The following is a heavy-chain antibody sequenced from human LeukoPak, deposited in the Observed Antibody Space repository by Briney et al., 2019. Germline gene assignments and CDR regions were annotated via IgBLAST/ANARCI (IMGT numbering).Heavy chain of an antibody. CDR1: GYTLTELS. V-gene: IGHV1-24*01. J-gene: IGHJ5*02. CDR2: FDPEDGET. CDR3: ARDNSGSYYMAWFDP. D-gene: IGHD1-26*01. Sequence: GASVKVSCKVSGYTLTELSMHWVRQAPGKGLEWMGGFDPEDGETIYAQKFQGRVTMTEDTSTDTAYMELSSLRSEDTAVYYCARDNSGSYYMAWFDPWGQGTLVTVSS.